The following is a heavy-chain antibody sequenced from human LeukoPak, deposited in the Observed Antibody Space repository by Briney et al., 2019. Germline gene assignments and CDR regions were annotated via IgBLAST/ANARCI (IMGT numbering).Heavy chain of an antibody. Sequence: SQTLSLTCTVSGGSISSYYWSWIRQPPGKGLEWIGYIYYSGSTNYNPSLKSRVTISVDTSKNQFSLKLSSVTAADTAVYYCARASPYYYGSGSPFDPWGQGTLVTVSS. CDR1: GGSISSYY. D-gene: IGHD3-10*01. V-gene: IGHV4-59*01. CDR2: IYYSGST. J-gene: IGHJ5*02. CDR3: ARASPYYYGSGSPFDP.